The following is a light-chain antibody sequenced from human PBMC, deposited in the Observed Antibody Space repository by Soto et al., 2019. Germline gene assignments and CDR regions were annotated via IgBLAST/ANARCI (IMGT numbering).Light chain of an antibody. CDR1: SSDVGGYNY. Sequence: QSALTQPASVSGSPGQSITISCTGTSSDVGGYNYVSWYQHHPGKAPKLMIYEVSNRPSGVSNRFSGSKSGNTASLTISGLQADDEADSYCTSYTTSYTQVFGGGTKLTVL. J-gene: IGLJ3*02. CDR2: EVS. CDR3: TSYTTSYTQV. V-gene: IGLV2-14*01.